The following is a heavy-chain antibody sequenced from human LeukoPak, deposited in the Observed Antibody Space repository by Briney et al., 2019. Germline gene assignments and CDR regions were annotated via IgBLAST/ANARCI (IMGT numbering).Heavy chain of an antibody. CDR3: ARGSILLEKTPWFDP. J-gene: IGHJ5*02. D-gene: IGHD3-10*01. CDR2: IYHSGST. Sequence: SETLSLTCTVSGYSISSGYYWGWIRQPPGKGLEWIGSIYHSGSTYYNPSLKSRVTISVDTSKNQFSLKLSSVTAADTAVYYCARGSILLEKTPWFDPWGQGTLATVSS. CDR1: GYSISSGYY. V-gene: IGHV4-38-2*02.